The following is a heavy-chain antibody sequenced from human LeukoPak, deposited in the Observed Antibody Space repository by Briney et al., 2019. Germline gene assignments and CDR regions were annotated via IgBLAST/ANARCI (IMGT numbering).Heavy chain of an antibody. D-gene: IGHD7-27*01. CDR2: ISSSSSTI. CDR3: ASGLSPANWGWVAFDI. V-gene: IGHV3-48*04. CDR1: GFTFSSYS. J-gene: IGHJ3*02. Sequence: GGSLRLSCAASGFTFSSYSMNWVRQAPGKGLEWVSYISSSSSTIYYADSVKGRFTISRDNTKNSLYLQMNSLRAEDTAVYYCASGLSPANWGWVAFDIWGQGTMVTVSS.